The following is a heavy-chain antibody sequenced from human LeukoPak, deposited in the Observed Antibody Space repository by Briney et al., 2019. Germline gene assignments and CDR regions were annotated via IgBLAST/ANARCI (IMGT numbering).Heavy chain of an antibody. D-gene: IGHD4-17*01. CDR2: ISGSGGST. V-gene: IGHV3-23*01. Sequence: GGSLRLSCAASGFTFSSYAMSWVRQAPGKGLEWVSAISGSGGSTYYADSVKGRFTISRDNSKNTLYLQMNSLRAEDTAVYYCSKPDYGDYYFDYWGQGTLVTVSS. J-gene: IGHJ4*02. CDR1: GFTFSSYA. CDR3: SKPDYGDYYFDY.